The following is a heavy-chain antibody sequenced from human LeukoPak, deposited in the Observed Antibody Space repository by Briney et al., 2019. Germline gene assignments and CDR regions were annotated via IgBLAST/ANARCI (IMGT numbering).Heavy chain of an antibody. J-gene: IGHJ4*02. CDR2: ISSSSSYI. CDR3: ARGSLLAAAGSSFDY. V-gene: IGHV3-21*01. Sequence: GGSLRLSCAASGFTFSSYSMNWVRQAPGKGLEWASSISSSSSYIYYADSVKGRFTISRDNAKNSLYLQMNSLRAEDTAVYYCARGSLLAAAGSSFDYWGQGTLVTVSS. D-gene: IGHD6-13*01. CDR1: GFTFSSYS.